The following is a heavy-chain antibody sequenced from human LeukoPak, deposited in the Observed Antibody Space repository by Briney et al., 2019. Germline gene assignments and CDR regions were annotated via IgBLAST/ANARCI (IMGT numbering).Heavy chain of an antibody. J-gene: IGHJ4*02. CDR3: ATDGGPFDD. D-gene: IGHD3-3*01. V-gene: IGHV3-7*01. CDR1: GFTFSSYW. CDR2: IEQDGSER. Sequence: GGSLRLSCAASGFTFSSYWMSWVRQPPGKGLEWVANIEQDGSERYYVDSVKGRFTISRDNAKKSVYLQMNSLRGEDTAVYYCATDGGPFDDWGQGTLVTVSS.